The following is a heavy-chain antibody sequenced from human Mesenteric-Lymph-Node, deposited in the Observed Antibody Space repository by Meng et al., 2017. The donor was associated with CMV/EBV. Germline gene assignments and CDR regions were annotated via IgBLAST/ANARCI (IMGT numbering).Heavy chain of an antibody. V-gene: IGHV3-53*05. Sequence: GGSLRLSCAASGFTVSSKYMTWVRQAPGKGLEWVSVIFSGDITYYSDSVRGRFTISRDISKNTLYLQMNSLRSEDTAVYYCARDTGTTIVVVWVSYYYYYGMDVWGQGTTVTVSS. CDR2: IFSGDIT. D-gene: IGHD3-22*01. CDR1: GFTVSSKY. CDR3: ARDTGTTIVVVWVSYYYYYGMDV. J-gene: IGHJ6*02.